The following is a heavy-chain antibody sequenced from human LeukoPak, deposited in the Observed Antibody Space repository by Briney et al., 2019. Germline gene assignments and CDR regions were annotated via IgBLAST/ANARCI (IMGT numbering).Heavy chain of an antibody. CDR3: AKRTDYSSTWYSFDY. V-gene: IGHV3-23*01. CDR1: GFTFRSYA. D-gene: IGHD6-13*01. Sequence: GQSLRLSCAASGFTFRSYAMSWVRQAPEKGLEWVSTISAGGGSTYYADSVKGRFTISRDNTENTLYLQMNSLRAEDAAVYYCAKRTDYSSTWYSFDYWGQGTLVTVSS. CDR2: ISAGGGST. J-gene: IGHJ4*02.